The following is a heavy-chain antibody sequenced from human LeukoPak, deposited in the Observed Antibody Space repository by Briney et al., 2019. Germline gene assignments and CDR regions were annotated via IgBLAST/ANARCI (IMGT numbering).Heavy chain of an antibody. Sequence: GGSLKLSCAASGFTFSGSAMHWVRQASGKGLEWVGRIRSEANSYATAYAASVKGRFTISRGDSKNTAYLQMNSLKTEDTAVYYCTRQRRELPEFDYWGQGTLVTVSS. J-gene: IGHJ4*02. D-gene: IGHD1-26*01. V-gene: IGHV3-73*01. CDR2: IRSEANSYAT. CDR1: GFTFSGSA. CDR3: TRQRRELPEFDY.